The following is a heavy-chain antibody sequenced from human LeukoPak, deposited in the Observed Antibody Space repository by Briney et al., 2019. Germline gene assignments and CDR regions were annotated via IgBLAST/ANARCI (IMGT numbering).Heavy chain of an antibody. D-gene: IGHD6-19*01. V-gene: IGHV1-46*01. J-gene: IGHJ4*02. CDR3: ARSPRIAVAGTFDY. Sequence: ASVKVSCKASGYTFTSYYMHWVRQAPGQGLEWMGIINPSGGSTSYAQKFQGRVTMTTDTSTSTAYMELRSLRSDDTAVYYCARSPRIAVAGTFDYWGQGTLVTVSS. CDR2: INPSGGST. CDR1: GYTFTSYY.